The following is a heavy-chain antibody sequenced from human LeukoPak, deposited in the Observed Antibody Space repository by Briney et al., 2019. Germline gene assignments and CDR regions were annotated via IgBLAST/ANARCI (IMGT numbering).Heavy chain of an antibody. Sequence: GTSLSLSCAASGFTFSNYFMNWIRQAPGKGLEWVAHICQDGSDKYYGNSVKGRFTISRDNSKNSLYLQMNSLRAEDTVLYFGEKEIDAFDTWGQGTMVTVSS. CDR3: EKEIDAFDT. CDR2: ICQDGSDK. V-gene: IGHV3-33*03. J-gene: IGHJ3*02. CDR1: GFTFSNYF.